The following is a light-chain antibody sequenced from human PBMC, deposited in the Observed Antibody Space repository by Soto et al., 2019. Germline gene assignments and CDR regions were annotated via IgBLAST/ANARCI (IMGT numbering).Light chain of an antibody. CDR1: QSISNY. J-gene: IGKJ4*01. CDR3: QQSYSNIS. Sequence: DIQMTQSPSSLSASVGDRVTITCRASQSISNYLNWYQQKPGRAPKLLIYAASSLQSGVPSRFSGSGSGTDFTLTISXLQPEEFATYYCQQSYSNISFGGGTKVDIK. V-gene: IGKV1-39*01. CDR2: AAS.